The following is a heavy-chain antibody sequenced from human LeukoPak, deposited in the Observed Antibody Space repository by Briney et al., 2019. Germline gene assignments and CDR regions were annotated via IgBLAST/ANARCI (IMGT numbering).Heavy chain of an antibody. CDR3: ATVGLELRRGNYYYYYMDV. J-gene: IGHJ6*03. CDR1: GYTFTGYY. Sequence: ASVKVSCKASGYTFTGYYMHWVRQAPGKGLEWMGGFDPEDGETIYAQKFQGRVTMTEDTSTDTAYMELSSLRSEDTAVYYCATVGLELRRGNYYYYYMDVWGKGTTVTVSS. CDR2: FDPEDGET. D-gene: IGHD1-7*01. V-gene: IGHV1-24*01.